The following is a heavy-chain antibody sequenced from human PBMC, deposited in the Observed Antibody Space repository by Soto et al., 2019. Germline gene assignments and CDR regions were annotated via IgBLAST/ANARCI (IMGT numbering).Heavy chain of an antibody. CDR1: GFTFSSYG. Sequence: QVQLVESGGVVVQPGRSLRLSCAVSGFTFSSYGMHWVRQAPGKGLEWVAVMWSEGGNKYYADSVKGRFTISRDNSKNTLYLQMISLRAEDTAVYYCARDPPDDSSGYYSLDYWGQGTLVTVSS. CDR3: ARDPPDDSSGYYSLDY. CDR2: MWSEGGNK. J-gene: IGHJ4*02. D-gene: IGHD3-22*01. V-gene: IGHV3-33*01.